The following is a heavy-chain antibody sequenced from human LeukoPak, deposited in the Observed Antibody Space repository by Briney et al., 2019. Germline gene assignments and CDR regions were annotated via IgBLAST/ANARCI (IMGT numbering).Heavy chain of an antibody. D-gene: IGHD3-22*01. CDR3: AKDPYDYYDSSGYYYEPYFDY. CDR1: GFTFSSYA. Sequence: GGSLRLSCAASGFTFSSYAMSWVRQAPGKGLEWVSSISGSGGSTYYADSVKGRFSISRDNSKNTLYLQVNSLRADDTAVYYCAKDPYDYYDSSGYYYEPYFDYWGQGTLVTVSS. CDR2: ISGSGGST. J-gene: IGHJ4*02. V-gene: IGHV3-23*01.